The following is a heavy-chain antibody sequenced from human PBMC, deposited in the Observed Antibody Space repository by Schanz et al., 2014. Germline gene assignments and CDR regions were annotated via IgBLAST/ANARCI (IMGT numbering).Heavy chain of an antibody. CDR2: MYINSGST. D-gene: IGHD5-12*01. J-gene: IGHJ3*01. CDR3: ATDGGRDGYNLAFDV. Sequence: EAQLVESGGGLIQPGGSLRLSCAVSGFTVNTNYMSWVRQAPGKGLEWISSMYINSGSTQYADSVKGRFIISRDSSKNTLILQMNSLTAEDTAVYFWATDGGRDGYNLAFDVWGQGTLVTVSS. CDR1: GFTVNTNY. V-gene: IGHV3-53*01.